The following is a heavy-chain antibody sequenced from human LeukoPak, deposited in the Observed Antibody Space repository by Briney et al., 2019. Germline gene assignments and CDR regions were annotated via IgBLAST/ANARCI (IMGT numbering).Heavy chain of an antibody. Sequence: GESLKISCKGSGHSFTSYWIGWVRQMPGKGLEWMGIIYPGDSDTRYSPSFQGQVTISADKSISTAYLQWSSLKASDTAMYYCARLSAYYDILTGQNWFDPWGQGTLVTVSS. CDR2: IYPGDSDT. D-gene: IGHD3-9*01. V-gene: IGHV5-51*01. CDR1: GHSFTSYW. CDR3: ARLSAYYDILTGQNWFDP. J-gene: IGHJ5*02.